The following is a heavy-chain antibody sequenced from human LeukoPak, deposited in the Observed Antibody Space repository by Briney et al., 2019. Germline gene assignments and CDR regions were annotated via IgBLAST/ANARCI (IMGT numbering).Heavy chain of an antibody. D-gene: IGHD6-13*01. J-gene: IGHJ4*02. CDR1: GFTFSNYE. CDR3: VRDRTRSNTWYHYFHY. Sequence: GGSLRLSCAASGFTFSNYEMHWVRQAPGKGLEWVSYISSTSSAIYYADSVEGRFTISRDNAKNSLYLQMNSLRPEDTAVYYCVRDRTRSNTWYHYFHYWGQGTLVTVSS. CDR2: ISSTSSAI. V-gene: IGHV3-48*03.